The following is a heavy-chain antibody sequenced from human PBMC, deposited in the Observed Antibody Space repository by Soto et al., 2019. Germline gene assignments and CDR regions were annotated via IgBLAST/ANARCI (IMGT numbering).Heavy chain of an antibody. J-gene: IGHJ4*02. CDR2: ISSTTNYI. CDR1: GFTFTRYS. V-gene: IGHV3-21*06. Sequence: GGSLRLSCAASGFTFTRYSMNRVRQAPGKGLEWVSSISSTTNYIYYGDSMKGRFTISRDNAKNSLYLEMNSLRAEDTAVYYCARESEDLTSNFDYWGQGTLVTVSS. CDR3: ARESEDLTSNFDY.